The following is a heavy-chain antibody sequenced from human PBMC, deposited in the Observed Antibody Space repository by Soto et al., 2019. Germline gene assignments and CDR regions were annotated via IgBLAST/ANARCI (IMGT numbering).Heavy chain of an antibody. J-gene: IGHJ4*02. CDR2: ISSTTNYI. CDR1: GFTFTRYS. V-gene: IGHV3-21*06. Sequence: GGSLRLSCAASGFTFTRYSMNRVRQAPGKGLEWVSSISSTTNYIYYGDSMKGRFTISRDNAKNSLYLEMNSLRAEDTAVYYCARESEDLTSNFDYWGQGTLVTVSS. CDR3: ARESEDLTSNFDY.